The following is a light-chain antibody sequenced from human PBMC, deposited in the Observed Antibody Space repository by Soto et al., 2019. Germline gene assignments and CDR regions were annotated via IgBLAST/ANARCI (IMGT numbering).Light chain of an antibody. CDR3: GSWDPTLRAMV. CDR1: SSNIGNNY. V-gene: IGLV1-51*01. CDR2: DNN. Sequence: QSVLTQPPSVSAAPGQKVTISCSGSSSNIGNNYVSWYQQLPGTAPKLLIYDNNKRPSGIPDRFSGSKSGTSATLGISGLRTGDEADYYCGSWDPTLRAMVFGGGTKLT. J-gene: IGLJ2*01.